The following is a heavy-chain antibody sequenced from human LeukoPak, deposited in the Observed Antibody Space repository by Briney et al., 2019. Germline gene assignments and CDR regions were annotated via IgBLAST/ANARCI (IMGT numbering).Heavy chain of an antibody. Sequence: GRSLRLSCAASGFTFSSYTMHWVRQAPGKGLEWVAVISYDGSNKYYADSVKGRFTISRDNSKNTLYLQMNSLRAEDTAVYYCAHLRLGELSLDYWGQGTLVTVSS. CDR1: GFTFSSYT. D-gene: IGHD3-16*02. V-gene: IGHV3-30-3*01. CDR3: AHLRLGELSLDY. CDR2: ISYDGSNK. J-gene: IGHJ4*02.